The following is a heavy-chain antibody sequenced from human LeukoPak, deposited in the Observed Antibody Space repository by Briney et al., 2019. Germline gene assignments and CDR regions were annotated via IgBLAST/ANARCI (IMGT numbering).Heavy chain of an antibody. D-gene: IGHD3-3*01. V-gene: IGHV3-30*04. CDR1: GFTFSSYA. CDR3: TRGRADFWSGYYLSPYFDY. Sequence: GGSLRLSCAASGFTFSSYAMHWVRQAPGKGLEWVAVISYDGSNKYYADSVKGRFTISRDNSKNTLYLQMNSLRAEDTAVYYCTRGRADFWSGYYLSPYFDYWGQGTLVTVSS. J-gene: IGHJ4*02. CDR2: ISYDGSNK.